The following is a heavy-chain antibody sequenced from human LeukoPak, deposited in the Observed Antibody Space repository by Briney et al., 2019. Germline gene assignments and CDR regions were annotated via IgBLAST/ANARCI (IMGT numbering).Heavy chain of an antibody. V-gene: IGHV3-23*01. Sequence: HPGGSLRLSCAASGFTFSRHAMSWVRQAPGRGLEWVSTIDRSGDDTYYRDSVKGRFTISRDNSKSTLYLRMYSLRAEDTAIYYCAKGGDELDYWGQGTLVTVSS. CDR1: GFTFSRHA. J-gene: IGHJ4*02. CDR3: AKGGDELDY. D-gene: IGHD7-27*01. CDR2: IDRSGDDT.